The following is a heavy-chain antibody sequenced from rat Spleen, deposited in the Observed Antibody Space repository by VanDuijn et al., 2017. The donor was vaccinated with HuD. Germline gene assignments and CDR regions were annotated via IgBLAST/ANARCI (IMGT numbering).Heavy chain of an antibody. CDR1: GFTFSTAW. J-gene: IGHJ2*01. D-gene: IGHD1-1*01. V-gene: IGHV6-6*01. CDR3: AWPYYSAPFDY. CDR2: IKAKSNNYPP. Sequence: EVQVLESGGGLVQPGNSLKLSCATSGFTFSTAWMYWYRQFPEKRLEWVARIKAKSNNYPPDYTESVKGRFTISRDDSKSSIYLQMNNLKEEDTAIYYCAWPYYSAPFDYWGQGVMVTVSS.